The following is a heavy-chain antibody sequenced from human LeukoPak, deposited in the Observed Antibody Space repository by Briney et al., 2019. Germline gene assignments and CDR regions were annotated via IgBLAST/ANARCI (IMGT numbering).Heavy chain of an antibody. CDR2: IYYSGST. D-gene: IGHD3-3*01. J-gene: IGHJ6*03. Sequence: SETLSLTCTVSGGSISSSSYYWGWIRQPPGKGLEWIGSIYYSGSTYYNPSLKSRVTISVDTSKNQFSLTLSSVTAADTAVYYCARQDTSWSGYYTGYYYYYMDVWGKGTTVTVSS. V-gene: IGHV4-39*01. CDR1: GGSISSSSYY. CDR3: ARQDTSWSGYYTGYYYYYMDV.